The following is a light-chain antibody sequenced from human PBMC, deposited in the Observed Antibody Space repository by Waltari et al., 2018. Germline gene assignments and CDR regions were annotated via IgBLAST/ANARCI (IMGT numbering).Light chain of an antibody. Sequence: QSALTQPHSASGSPGQSVTISCTGTSSDVRGYNYVSWYQQHPGKAPKLMIYEVSKRPSGVPDRFSGSKSGNTASLTVSGLQAEDEADYYCSSYAGSNNYVFGTGTKVTVL. J-gene: IGLJ1*01. V-gene: IGLV2-8*01. CDR1: SSDVRGYNY. CDR2: EVS. CDR3: SSYAGSNNYV.